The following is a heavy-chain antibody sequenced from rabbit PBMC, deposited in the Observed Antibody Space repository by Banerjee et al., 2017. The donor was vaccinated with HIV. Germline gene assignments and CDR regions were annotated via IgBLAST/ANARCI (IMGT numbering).Heavy chain of an antibody. CDR1: GFSFSSSYW. CDR2: ISAGSSGST. D-gene: IGHD5-1*01. Sequence: QEQLVESGGGLVQPEGSLTLTCTASGFSFSSSYWLCWVRQAPGKGLEWIACISAGSSGSTYYASWAKGRFTISKTSSTTVTLQMTSLTAADTATYFCARDYYGSLGWSDLWGPGTLVTVS. V-gene: IGHV1S45*01. J-gene: IGHJ4*01. CDR3: ARDYYGSLGWSDL.